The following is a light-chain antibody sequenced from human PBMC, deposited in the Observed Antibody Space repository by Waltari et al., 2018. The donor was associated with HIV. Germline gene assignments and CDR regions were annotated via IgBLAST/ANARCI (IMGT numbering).Light chain of an antibody. CDR1: SVSMASKS. CDR2: EDY. Sequence: FMLTQPHSVSESPGKTVTISCTRSSVSMASKSVTWFQQLPGSAPTSILYEDYQRPSGVPDLFSGTIVKSSNSASLTISGVKTEDEADYYCQSFDANNHWVFGGGTRLTVL. V-gene: IGLV6-57*03. CDR3: QSFDANNHWV. J-gene: IGLJ3*02.